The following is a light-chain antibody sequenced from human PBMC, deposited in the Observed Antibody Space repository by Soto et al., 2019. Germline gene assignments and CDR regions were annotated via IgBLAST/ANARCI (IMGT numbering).Light chain of an antibody. Sequence: VMTQTPLSLSVTPGQSASISCGSSRTLLHSNGKSYLYWYLQKAGQAPQLLIYEVSKRFSGVPDRFSGSGAGTDFTLKISRVEADDVGVYYCLQSLHFPLTFGGGTKVEIK. CDR3: LQSLHFPLT. CDR1: RTLLHSNGKSY. CDR2: EVS. V-gene: IGKV2D-29*01. J-gene: IGKJ4*01.